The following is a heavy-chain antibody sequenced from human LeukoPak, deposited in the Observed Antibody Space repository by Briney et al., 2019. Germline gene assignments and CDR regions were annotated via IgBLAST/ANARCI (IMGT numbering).Heavy chain of an antibody. V-gene: IGHV4-59*01. CDR3: ARHSRAMIVVVPNFDY. J-gene: IGHJ4*02. D-gene: IGHD3-22*01. CDR1: GGSISSYY. CDR2: IYDSGST. Sequence: SETLSLTCSVSGGSISSYYWSWIRQPPGKGLEWIGYIYDSGSTNYSPSLKNRVTISVDTSKNQFSLKLSSVTAADTAVYYCARHSRAMIVVVPNFDYWGQGTLVTVSS.